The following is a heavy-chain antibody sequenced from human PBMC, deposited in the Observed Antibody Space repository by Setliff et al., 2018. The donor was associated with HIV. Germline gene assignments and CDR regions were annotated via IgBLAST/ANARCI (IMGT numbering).Heavy chain of an antibody. CDR1: GFTFSDYE. Sequence: GGSLRLSCSASGFTFSDYEMNWVRQAPGKGLEWVAHISGDGSRIYYADPLKGRFTISRDNATNALYMQMNSLRAEDTAVYYCARGYNWNSGGMDVWGQGTTVTVSS. V-gene: IGHV3-48*03. CDR3: ARGYNWNSGGMDV. J-gene: IGHJ6*02. CDR2: ISGDGSRI. D-gene: IGHD1-20*01.